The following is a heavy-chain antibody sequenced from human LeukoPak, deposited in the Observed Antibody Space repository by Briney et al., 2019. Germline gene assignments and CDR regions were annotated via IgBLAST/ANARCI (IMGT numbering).Heavy chain of an antibody. Sequence: GGSLRLSCAASGFTFSGYSMNWVRQAPGKGLEWVSSISSSSSYIYYADSVKGRFTISRDNAKNSLYLQMNSLRAEDTALYYCAKAYSSSWYGYFQHWGQGTLVTVSS. CDR1: GFTFSGYS. J-gene: IGHJ1*01. D-gene: IGHD6-13*01. V-gene: IGHV3-21*04. CDR2: ISSSSSYI. CDR3: AKAYSSSWYGYFQH.